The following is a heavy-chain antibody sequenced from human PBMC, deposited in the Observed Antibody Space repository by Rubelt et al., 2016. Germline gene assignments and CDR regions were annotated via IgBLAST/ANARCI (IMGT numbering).Heavy chain of an antibody. D-gene: IGHD3-10*02. CDR2: NGDT. Sequence: NGDTAYGPSLKSRVIVSIDTSKNHFSLKLNSVTAADTAVYYCARHVLHCDAFDIWGQGTMVTVSS. J-gene: IGHJ3*02. V-gene: IGHV4-4*06. CDR3: ARHVLHCDAFDI.